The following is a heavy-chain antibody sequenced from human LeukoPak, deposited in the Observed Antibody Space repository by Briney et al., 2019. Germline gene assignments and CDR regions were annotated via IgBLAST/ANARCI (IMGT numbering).Heavy chain of an antibody. J-gene: IGHJ5*02. CDR2: IYHSGST. Sequence: SETLSLTCTVSGYSISSGYYWGWIRQPPGKGLEWIGSIYHSGSTYCNPSLKSRVTISVDTSKNQFSLKLSSVTAADTAVYYCARRRRTPITLVQGAYPSLFDPWGQGTLVTVSS. CDR3: ARRRRTPITLVQGAYPSLFDP. V-gene: IGHV4-38-2*02. D-gene: IGHD3-10*01. CDR1: GYSISSGYY.